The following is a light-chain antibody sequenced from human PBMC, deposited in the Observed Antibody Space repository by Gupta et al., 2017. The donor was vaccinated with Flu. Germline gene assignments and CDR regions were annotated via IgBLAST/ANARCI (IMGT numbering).Light chain of an antibody. CDR2: GNV. J-gene: IGLJ1*01. CDR3: HASARATDHEV. Sequence: GQTATISGVGNNIAGRMVHWYQQNPAQAPVMVVYGNVDRPSGIPERFSGSNFGNKATPPINRVEVGEEADDYCHASARATDHEVFGTGTKVTVL. V-gene: IGLV3-21*02. CDR1: NIAGRM.